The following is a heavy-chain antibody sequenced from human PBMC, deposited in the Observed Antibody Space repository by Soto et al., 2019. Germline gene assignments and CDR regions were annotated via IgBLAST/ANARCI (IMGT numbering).Heavy chain of an antibody. V-gene: IGHV4-39*01. CDR3: ARHKDSTGYRPFDY. CDR2: IHYSGTT. J-gene: IGHJ4*01. Sequence: SETLSLTCTVSGGSISSSSYFWGWIRQPPGKGLEWIGSIHYSGTTYYNASLKGRVTISVETSKNQFSLKLSSVTAADTAMYYCARHKDSTGYRPFDYWGHGTLVTVSS. D-gene: IGHD3-22*01. CDR1: GGSISSSSYF.